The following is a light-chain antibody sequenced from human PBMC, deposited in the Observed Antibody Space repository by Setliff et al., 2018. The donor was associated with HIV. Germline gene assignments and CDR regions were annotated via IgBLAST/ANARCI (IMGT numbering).Light chain of an antibody. CDR3: SSYSSTSTPV. Sequence: QSVLTQPASVSGSPGQSITISCTGASSDVGGYDYVSWSQQQPGKAPKLMIYDVSIRNSGVSNRFSGSKSDNTASLTISGLQAEDDATYYCSSYSSTSTPVFGGGTKVTVL. V-gene: IGLV2-14*03. CDR1: SSDVGGYDY. CDR2: DVS. J-gene: IGLJ2*01.